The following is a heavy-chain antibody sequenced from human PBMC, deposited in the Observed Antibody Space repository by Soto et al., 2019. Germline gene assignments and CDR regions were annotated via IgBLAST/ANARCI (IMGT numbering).Heavy chain of an antibody. D-gene: IGHD3-16*01. CDR3: AKGRGRPS. V-gene: IGHV3-48*01. Sequence: EVQLVESGGGLVQPGGSLRLSCSASGFSFSSHSMNWVRQAPGKGLEWISYISSASATMYYADSVKGRFTISRDNAKNSLYLQMSSLRAEDTAVYYCAKGRGRPSWGQGTLVTVFS. J-gene: IGHJ5*02. CDR2: ISSASATM. CDR1: GFSFSSHS.